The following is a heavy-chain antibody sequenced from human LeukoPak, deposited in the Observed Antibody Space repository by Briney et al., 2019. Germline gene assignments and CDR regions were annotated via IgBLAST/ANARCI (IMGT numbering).Heavy chain of an antibody. CDR1: GFTFSTYG. D-gene: IGHD3-10*01. CDR2: ISYDGSNK. V-gene: IGHV3-30*18. CDR3: AKGRGAFDI. J-gene: IGHJ3*02. Sequence: GRSLRLSCAASGFTFSTYGMHWVRQAPGKGLQWMAVISYDGSNKYYADSVKGRFTISRDNSKNTLYLQMNSLRAEDTAVYYCAKGRGAFDIWGQGTMVTVSS.